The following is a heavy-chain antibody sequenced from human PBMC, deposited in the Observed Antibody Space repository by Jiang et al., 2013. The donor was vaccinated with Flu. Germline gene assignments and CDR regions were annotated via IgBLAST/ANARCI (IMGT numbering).Heavy chain of an antibody. CDR2: INTNTGNP. J-gene: IGHJ4*02. CDR3: ARPHYGSGSYSIDY. V-gene: IGHV7-4-1*02. CDR1: GYTFTSYA. Sequence: ASGYTFTSYAMNWVRQAPGQGLEWMGWINTNTGNPTYAQGFTGRFVFSLDTSVSTAYLQISSLKAENTAVYYCARPHYGSGSYSIDYWGQGTLVTVSS. D-gene: IGHD3-10*01.